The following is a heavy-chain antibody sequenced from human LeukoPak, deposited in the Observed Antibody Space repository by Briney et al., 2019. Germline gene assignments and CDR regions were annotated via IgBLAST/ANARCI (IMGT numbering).Heavy chain of an antibody. CDR2: ISSGSSNI. V-gene: IGHV3-11*04. CDR3: ARDGQMSSGWYFHY. CDR1: GFTFSDYY. Sequence: SGGSLRLSCAASGFTFSDYYMSWIRQAPGKGLEWVSYISSGSSNIWYADSVKGRFTISRDDAKNSVYLQMNSLRAEDTAVYYCARDGQMSSGWYFHYWGLGTLVTVSS. J-gene: IGHJ4*02. D-gene: IGHD6-19*01.